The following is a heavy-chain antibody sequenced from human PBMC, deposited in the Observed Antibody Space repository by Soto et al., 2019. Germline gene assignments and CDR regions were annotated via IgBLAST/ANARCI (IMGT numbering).Heavy chain of an antibody. Sequence: ASVKFSCKASGYTFTSYGISWVRQAPGQGLEWMGWISAYNGNTNYAQKLQGRVTMTTDTSTSTAYMELRSLRSDDTAVYYCARDSSTYYYDSSGRDAFDIWGQGTMVTVSS. J-gene: IGHJ3*02. CDR1: GYTFTSYG. V-gene: IGHV1-18*01. CDR2: ISAYNGNT. CDR3: ARDSSTYYYDSSGRDAFDI. D-gene: IGHD3-22*01.